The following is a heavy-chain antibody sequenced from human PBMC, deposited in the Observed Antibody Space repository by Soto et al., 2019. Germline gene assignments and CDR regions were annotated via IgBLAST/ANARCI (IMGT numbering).Heavy chain of an antibody. CDR1: GYTFTSYG. CDR2: ISAYNGNT. Sequence: ASVKVSCKASGYTFTSYGISWVRQAPGQGLEWMGWISAYNGNTNYAQKPQGRVTMTTDTSTSTAYMELRSLRSDDTAVYYCARDLRYYDSSGYYYFDYWGQGTLVTVSS. J-gene: IGHJ4*02. CDR3: ARDLRYYDSSGYYYFDY. D-gene: IGHD3-22*01. V-gene: IGHV1-18*04.